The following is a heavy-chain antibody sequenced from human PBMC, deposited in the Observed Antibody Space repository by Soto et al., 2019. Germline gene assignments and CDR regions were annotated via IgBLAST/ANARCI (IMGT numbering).Heavy chain of an antibody. J-gene: IGHJ4*02. Sequence: EVQLVESGGGLVQLGGSRRLSCAASGFTFSSFWMTWVRQAPGKGLEWVANIKQDGSEMYYVDSVKGRFTISRDNARNSLFLEMKSLRSEDTAVYSCVRDRSGSYLEGFDYWGQGTLVTVSS. CDR1: GFTFSSFW. CDR3: VRDRSGSYLEGFDY. V-gene: IGHV3-7*01. CDR2: IKQDGSEM. D-gene: IGHD1-26*01.